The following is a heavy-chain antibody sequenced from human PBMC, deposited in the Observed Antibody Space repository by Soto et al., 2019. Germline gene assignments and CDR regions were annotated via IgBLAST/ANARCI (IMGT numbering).Heavy chain of an antibody. V-gene: IGHV5-51*01. Sequence: RGESLKISCKGSGYTFTNNWVGWVRQMPGKGLEWMGIIYPVDSDTRYSPSFQGQVTISVDKSIATAYLQWTSLKASDTARYYCARRPEYHYGSGKYYGLEVWGQVTTVAFSS. D-gene: IGHD3-10*01. J-gene: IGHJ6*02. CDR2: IYPVDSDT. CDR3: ARRPEYHYGSGKYYGLEV. CDR1: GYTFTNNW.